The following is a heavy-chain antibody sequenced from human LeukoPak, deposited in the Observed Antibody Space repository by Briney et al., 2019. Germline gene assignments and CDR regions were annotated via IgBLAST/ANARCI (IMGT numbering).Heavy chain of an antibody. CDR2: ISSSSSYI. Sequence: PGGSLRLSCAASGLTFSGYSMDWVRQAPGKGLEGVASISSSSSYIYYADSVKGRFTISRDNAKNSLYLQMNSLRAEDTAVYYCARDSSGYWGQGTLVTVSS. J-gene: IGHJ4*02. CDR1: GLTFSGYS. V-gene: IGHV3-21*01. CDR3: ARDSSGY. D-gene: IGHD6-19*01.